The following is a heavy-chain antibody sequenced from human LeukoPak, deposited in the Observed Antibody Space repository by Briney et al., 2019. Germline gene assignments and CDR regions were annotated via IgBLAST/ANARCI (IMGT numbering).Heavy chain of an antibody. J-gene: IGHJ4*02. D-gene: IGHD2-15*01. CDR2: INTDGSST. CDR1: GFTFTKYW. V-gene: IGHV3-74*01. CDR3: ARDLSLYCSGGSCYSLNY. Sequence: GGSLRLSCAASGFTFTKYWMTWVRQAPGKGLVWVSRINTDGSSTSYADSVKGRFTISRDNAKNSLYLQMNSLRAEDTAVYYCARDLSLYCSGGSCYSLNYWGQGTLVTVSS.